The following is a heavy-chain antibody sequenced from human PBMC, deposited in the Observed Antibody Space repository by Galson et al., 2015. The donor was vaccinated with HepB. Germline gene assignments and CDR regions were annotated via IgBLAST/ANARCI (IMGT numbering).Heavy chain of an antibody. V-gene: IGHV3-48*02. CDR2: ISSSSSHI. CDR1: GFTFNSYS. J-gene: IGHJ6*02. D-gene: IGHD4-17*01. Sequence: SLRLSCAASGFTFNSYSLNWVRQAPGKGLEWLSYISSSSSHIYYADSVKGRFTISRDNAKNSMYLQMSSLTDEDTAVYYCARDWGYGDSNLRYYFYGMDVWGQGTSVAVSS. CDR3: ARDWGYGDSNLRYYFYGMDV.